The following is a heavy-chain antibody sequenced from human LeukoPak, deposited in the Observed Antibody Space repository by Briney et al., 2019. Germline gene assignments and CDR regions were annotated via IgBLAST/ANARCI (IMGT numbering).Heavy chain of an antibody. V-gene: IGHV3-15*01. D-gene: IGHD3-3*01. CDR1: GFTFSNAW. CDR2: IKSKTDGGTT. Sequence: GGSLRLSCAASGFTFSNAWMSWVRQAPGKGLEWVGRIKSKTDGGTTDYAAPVKGRFTISRDDSKNTLYLQMNSLKTEDTAVYYCTTGRITIFGVVIRDDFDYWGQGTLVTVSS. J-gene: IGHJ4*02. CDR3: TTGRITIFGVVIRDDFDY.